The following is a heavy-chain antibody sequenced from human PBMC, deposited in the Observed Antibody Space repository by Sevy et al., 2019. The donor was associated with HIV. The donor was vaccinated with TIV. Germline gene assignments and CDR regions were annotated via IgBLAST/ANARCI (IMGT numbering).Heavy chain of an antibody. D-gene: IGHD6-13*01. J-gene: IGHJ4*02. CDR3: TTEPGIAAAGY. CDR2: IKSKTDGGTT. Sequence: GGFLRLSCAASGFTFSNAWMSWVRQAPGKGLEWVGRIKSKTDGGTTDYAAPVKGRFTISRDDSKKTLYLQINSPKTEDTAVYYCTTEPGIAAAGYWGQGTLVTVSS. V-gene: IGHV3-15*01. CDR1: GFTFSNAW.